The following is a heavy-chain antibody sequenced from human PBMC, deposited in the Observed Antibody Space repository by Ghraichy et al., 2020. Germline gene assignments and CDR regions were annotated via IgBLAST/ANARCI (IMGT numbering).Heavy chain of an antibody. CDR3: AKDRGYGDYEFDY. J-gene: IGHJ4*01. CDR1: GFTFSSYA. D-gene: IGHD4-17*01. V-gene: IGHV3-23*01. CDR2: ISGSGGST. Sequence: GGSLRLSCAASGFTFSSYAMSWVRQVPGKGLEWVSTISGSGGSTYYADSVKGRFTISRDNSKNTLSLQMNSLRAEDTAVYYCAKDRGYGDYEFDYWGHGTLVTVSS.